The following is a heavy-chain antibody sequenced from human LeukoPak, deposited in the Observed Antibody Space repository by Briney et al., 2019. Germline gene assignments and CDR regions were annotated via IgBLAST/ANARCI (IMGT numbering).Heavy chain of an antibody. D-gene: IGHD6-6*01. V-gene: IGHV3-30-3*01. Sequence: RSGGSLRLSCAASGFTFSSYAMHWVRQAPGKGLEWVAFISSDGSNKYYTDSVKGRFTISRDNSKNTLYLQMNSLRDEDTAVYYCDPHDSSSHSWGQGTLVTVSS. J-gene: IGHJ4*02. CDR3: DPHDSSSHS. CDR2: ISSDGSNK. CDR1: GFTFSSYA.